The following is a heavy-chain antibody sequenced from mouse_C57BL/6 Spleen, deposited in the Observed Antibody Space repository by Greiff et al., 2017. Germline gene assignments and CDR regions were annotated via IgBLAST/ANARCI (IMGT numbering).Heavy chain of an antibody. CDR1: GFTFSDYY. Sequence: EVMLVESEGGLVQPGSSMKLSCTASGFTFSDYYMAWVRQVPEKGLEWVANINSDGSSTYYLDSLKSRFLISRDNAKNILYLQMSSLKSEDTATYYCARDHHYDGGFYAMDYWGQGTSVTVSS. CDR2: INSDGSST. CDR3: ARDHHYDGGFYAMDY. J-gene: IGHJ4*01. V-gene: IGHV5-16*01. D-gene: IGHD1-2*01.